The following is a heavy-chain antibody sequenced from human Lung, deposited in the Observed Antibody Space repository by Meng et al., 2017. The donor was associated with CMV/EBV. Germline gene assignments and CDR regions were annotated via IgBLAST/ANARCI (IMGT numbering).Heavy chain of an antibody. CDR2: IPHRGSS. CDR1: GDSLPNHNW. J-gene: IGHJ1*01. Sequence: VPSRGPGPAPVKPSGPLPLTSAVSGDSLPNHNWWAWVRQPPGKGLEWIGEIPHRGSSAYNPSLKSRVSMSIDKSKNQFSLKLTSVTAADTAVYHCLRRSGGSVWGQGTLVPSPQ. D-gene: IGHD3-10*01. CDR3: LRRSGGSV. V-gene: IGHV4-4*02.